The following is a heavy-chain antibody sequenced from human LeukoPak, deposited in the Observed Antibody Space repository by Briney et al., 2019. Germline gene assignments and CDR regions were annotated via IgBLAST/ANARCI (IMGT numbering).Heavy chain of an antibody. J-gene: IGHJ4*02. V-gene: IGHV3-23*01. Sequence: GGSLRLSCAASGFTFSNYAMSWVRQAPGKGLEWVSAISGSGDNTYYADSVKGRFTISRDNSKNTLYLQMNSLRAEDTAVYYCAKRSPRGYFDYWGQGTLVTVSS. CDR3: AKRSPRGYFDY. D-gene: IGHD3-10*01. CDR1: GFTFSNYA. CDR2: ISGSGDNT.